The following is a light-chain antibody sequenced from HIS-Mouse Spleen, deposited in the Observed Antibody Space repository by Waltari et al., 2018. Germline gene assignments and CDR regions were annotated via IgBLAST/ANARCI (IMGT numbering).Light chain of an antibody. CDR3: SSYTSSTAYV. CDR2: DVR. V-gene: IGLV2-14*03. Sequence: QSALTQPASVSGSPGQSITISCPGTTSDLGGYHYVSWYQQHPGKAPKLMIYDVRNRPSGVSNRFSGSKSGNTASLTISGLQAEDEADYYCSSYTSSTAYVFGTGTKVTVL. J-gene: IGLJ1*01. CDR1: TSDLGGYHY.